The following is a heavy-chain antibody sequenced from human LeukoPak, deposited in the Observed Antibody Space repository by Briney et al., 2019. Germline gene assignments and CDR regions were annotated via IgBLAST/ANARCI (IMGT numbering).Heavy chain of an antibody. CDR2: IYYSGST. V-gene: IGHV4-39*01. J-gene: IGHJ5*02. D-gene: IGHD2-21*01. CDR1: GGSISSSSYY. Sequence: SETLSLTCTVSGGSISSSSYYWCWIRQPPGKGLEWIGSIYYSGSTYYNPSLKSRVTISVDTSKNQFSLKLSSVTAADTAVYYCARAYCGGDCYLNWFDPWGQGTLVTVSS. CDR3: ARAYCGGDCYLNWFDP.